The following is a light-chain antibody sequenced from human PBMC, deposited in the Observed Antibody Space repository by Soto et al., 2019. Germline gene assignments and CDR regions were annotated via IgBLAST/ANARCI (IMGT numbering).Light chain of an antibody. CDR3: QHYGSSPPVT. CDR2: GAY. CDR1: QTTSGKY. V-gene: IGKV3-20*01. J-gene: IGKJ5*01. Sequence: EIVMTQSPVTLSASPGESATLSCRTSQTTSGKYLAWYQQRPGLAPRLLVYGAYRRATGIPDRFRGSGSGTEFTLTISGLEPEDFAVYFCQHYGSSPPVTCGQGTRLEIK.